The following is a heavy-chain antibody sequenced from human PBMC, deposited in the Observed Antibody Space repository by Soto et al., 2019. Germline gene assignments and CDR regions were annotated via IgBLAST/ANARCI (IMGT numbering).Heavy chain of an antibody. V-gene: IGHV3-33*01. D-gene: IGHD6-19*01. J-gene: IGHJ4*02. CDR1: GFIFSNYG. CDR3: ARGYSSLSYFDY. Sequence: QVQLVESGGGVVQPGRSLRLSCAASGFIFSNYGMHWVRQAPGKGLQWVAGRWYDGSNKYYVDSVKGRFTISRDNSKNTMYLQMNSLRGEDTAVYYCARGYSSLSYFDYWGQGTLVTASS. CDR2: RWYDGSNK.